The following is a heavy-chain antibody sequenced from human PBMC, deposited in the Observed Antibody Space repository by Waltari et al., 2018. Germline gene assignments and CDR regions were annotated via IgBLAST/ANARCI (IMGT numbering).Heavy chain of an antibody. V-gene: IGHV1-69*01. Sequence: QVQLVKSGAEAKKPGSSVKVSCKASGGTFSSYANSWVRQAPGQGLEWMGGIIPIFGTANYAQKFTGRVTITADESTSTAYMELSSLRSEDTAVYYCARGIAVARDDAFDIWGQGTMVTVSS. CDR1: GGTFSSYA. D-gene: IGHD6-19*01. J-gene: IGHJ3*02. CDR3: ARGIAVARDDAFDI. CDR2: IIPIFGTA.